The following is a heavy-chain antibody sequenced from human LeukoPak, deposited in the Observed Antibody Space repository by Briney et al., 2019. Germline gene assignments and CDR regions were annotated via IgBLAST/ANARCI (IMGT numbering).Heavy chain of an antibody. CDR3: ARDTSSWPYWFDP. J-gene: IGHJ5*02. D-gene: IGHD6-13*01. CDR1: GFTFSSYN. CDR2: ISSSSSTI. Sequence: GGSLRLSCAASGFTFSSYNMNWVREAPGKGLEWVSYISSSSSTIYYADSVKRRFTISRDNAKNSLYLQMNSLRDEDTAVYYCARDTSSWPYWFDPWGQGTLVTVYS. V-gene: IGHV3-48*02.